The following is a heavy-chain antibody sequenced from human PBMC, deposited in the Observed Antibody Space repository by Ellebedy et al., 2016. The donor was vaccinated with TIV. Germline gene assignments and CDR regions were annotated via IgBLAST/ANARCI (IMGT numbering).Heavy chain of an antibody. CDR1: GYTFTSYG. D-gene: IGHD2-15*01. J-gene: IGHJ4*02. Sequence: ASVKVSXKASGYTFTSYGISWVRQAPGQGLEWMGWISAYNGNTNYAQKLQGRVTMTTDTSTSTAYMELSSLRSEDTAVYYCARDGVAATLDYWGQGTLVTVSS. CDR3: ARDGVAATLDY. V-gene: IGHV1-18*01. CDR2: ISAYNGNT.